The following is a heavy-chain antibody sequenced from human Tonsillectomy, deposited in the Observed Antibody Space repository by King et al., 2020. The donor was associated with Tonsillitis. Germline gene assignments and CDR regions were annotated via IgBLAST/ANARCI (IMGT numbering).Heavy chain of an antibody. CDR1: GFTFSGYG. V-gene: IGHV3-30*18. D-gene: IGHD3-3*02. CDR2: ISYDGDIK. J-gene: IGHJ3*02. Sequence: VQLVESGGGVVQPGRSLRLSCAASGFTFSGYGMHWVRQAPGKGLEWVAVISYDGDIKYYADSVKGRFTIYRDNSKNSLYLQMNSLRAEDTAVYYCANTETSIRAVAWLGAFDMWGQGTMVTVSS. CDR3: ANTETSIRAVAWLGAFDM.